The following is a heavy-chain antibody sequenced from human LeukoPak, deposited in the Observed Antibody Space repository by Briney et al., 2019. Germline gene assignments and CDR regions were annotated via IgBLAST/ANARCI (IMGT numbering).Heavy chain of an antibody. V-gene: IGHV1-24*01. Sequence: ASVKVSCKVSGTYTLIELSMHWVRQAPGKGLEWMGGFDPEDGETIYAQKFQGRVTMTEDTSTDTAYMELSSLRSEDTAVYYCATGDEVPAANFDYWGQGTLVTVSS. D-gene: IGHD2-2*01. CDR1: GTYTLIELS. J-gene: IGHJ4*02. CDR3: ATGDEVPAANFDY. CDR2: FDPEDGET.